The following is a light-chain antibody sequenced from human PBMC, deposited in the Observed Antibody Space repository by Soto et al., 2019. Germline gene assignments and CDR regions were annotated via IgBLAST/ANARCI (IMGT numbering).Light chain of an antibody. Sequence: EILMTQSPVTLSLSPGETATLSCGASQSVGTKIAWYQQKPGQAPRLLIFASSSRDSGIPARFSGSGSGTEFTLTISSLQSEDFAAYYCLQYNDWPWTFGQGTKVDIK. CDR2: ASS. CDR3: LQYNDWPWT. V-gene: IGKV3-15*01. J-gene: IGKJ1*01. CDR1: QSVGTK.